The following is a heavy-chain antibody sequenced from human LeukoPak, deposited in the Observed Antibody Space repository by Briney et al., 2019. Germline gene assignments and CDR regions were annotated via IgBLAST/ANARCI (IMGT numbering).Heavy chain of an antibody. CDR1: FTXXDYY. CDR2: ISSSGSTI. J-gene: IGHJ4*02. CDR3: XXXXXXXXXXXHXXY. Sequence: FTXXDYYMSWIRQAPGXGLXWVSYISSSGSTIYYADSVKGRFTISRDNAKXSLYLQMNSLRAEDTAVYYXXXXXXXXXXXXHXXYWGQGTLVTVSS. V-gene: IGHV3-11*04.